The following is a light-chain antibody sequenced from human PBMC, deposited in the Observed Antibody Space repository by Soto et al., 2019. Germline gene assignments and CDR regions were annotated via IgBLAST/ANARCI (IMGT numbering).Light chain of an antibody. Sequence: QSVLTQPPSVSGAPGQRVTISCTGSSSNIGAGYNVHWYQQLPGTAPKLLIYGNSNRPSGVPDRFSVSKSGTSASLAITGLQAKDEADYYCQSYDSSLSCYVFGTGTKLTVL. CDR2: GNS. CDR3: QSYDSSLSCYV. V-gene: IGLV1-40*01. CDR1: SSNIGAGYN. J-gene: IGLJ1*01.